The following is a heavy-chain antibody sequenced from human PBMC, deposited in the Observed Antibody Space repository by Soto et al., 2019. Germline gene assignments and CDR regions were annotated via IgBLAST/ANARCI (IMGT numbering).Heavy chain of an antibody. CDR2: ISGSGGST. D-gene: IGHD4-17*01. Sequence: GGSLRLSCAASGFTFSSYAMSWVRQAPGKGLEWVSAISGSGGSTYYADSVKGRFTISRDNSKNTLYLQMNSLRAEDTAVYYCAKVTDYGDYPRYYFDYWGQGTLVTVSS. CDR1: GFTFSSYA. CDR3: AKVTDYGDYPRYYFDY. V-gene: IGHV3-23*01. J-gene: IGHJ4*02.